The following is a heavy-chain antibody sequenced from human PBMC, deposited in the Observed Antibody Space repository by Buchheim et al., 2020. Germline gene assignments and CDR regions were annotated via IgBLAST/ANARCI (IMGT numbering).Heavy chain of an antibody. J-gene: IGHJ4*02. CDR2: ISRSGSTI. Sequence: EVQLVESGGGLVQPGGSLRLSCAASGFTVSNYEMNWVCQAPGKGLEWVSYISRSGSTIEYADSVKGRFTISRDNAKNSLYLQMNSLRAEDTAVYYCAESLSGYQGFDYWGQGTL. CDR1: GFTVSNYE. CDR3: AESLSGYQGFDY. V-gene: IGHV3-48*03. D-gene: IGHD3-22*01.